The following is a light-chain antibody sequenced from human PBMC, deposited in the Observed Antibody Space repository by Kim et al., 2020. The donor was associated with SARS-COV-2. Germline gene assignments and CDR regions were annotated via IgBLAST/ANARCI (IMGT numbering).Light chain of an antibody. CDR1: SLRSYY. CDR3: QSRDSNGNVL. Sequence: SSELTQDPAVSVALGQTVRITCQGDSLRSYYVSWYQQKPGQAPVLVIYGKNNRPSGIPDRFSGSSSGNTASLTITGAQAEDEADYYCQSRDSNGNVLFGG. CDR2: GKN. V-gene: IGLV3-19*01. J-gene: IGLJ2*01.